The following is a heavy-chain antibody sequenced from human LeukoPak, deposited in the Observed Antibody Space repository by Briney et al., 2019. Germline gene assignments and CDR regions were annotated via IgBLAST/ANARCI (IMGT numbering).Heavy chain of an antibody. CDR2: ISGHNDNT. CDR1: DYAFTTYG. Sequence: GASVKVSCKASDYAFTTYGITWVRQAPGQGLEWMGWISGHNDNTNYAQKLQGRVTMTTDTSTSTAYMELRSLRSDDTAVYYCARDGYFDNWGQGTLVTVSS. J-gene: IGHJ4*02. V-gene: IGHV1-18*01. CDR3: ARDGYFDN.